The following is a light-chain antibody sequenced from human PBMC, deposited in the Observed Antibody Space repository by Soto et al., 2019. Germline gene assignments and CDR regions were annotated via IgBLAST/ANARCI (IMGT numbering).Light chain of an antibody. Sequence: TQMTQSPSSLSASVGYRVTITCQASQDISNYLNWYQQKPGKAPKLLIYDASNLETGVPSRFSGSGSGTDFTFTISSLQPEDIATYYCQQYDNLPLTFGGGTKVDI. CDR1: QDISNY. CDR2: DAS. CDR3: QQYDNLPLT. J-gene: IGKJ4*01. V-gene: IGKV1-33*01.